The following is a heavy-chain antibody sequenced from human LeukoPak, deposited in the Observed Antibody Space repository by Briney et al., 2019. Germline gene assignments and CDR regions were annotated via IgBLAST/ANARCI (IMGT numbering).Heavy chain of an antibody. CDR3: ARDQKAGLYYYYYYMDV. Sequence: ASVKVSCKASGYTFTGYYMHWVRQAPGQGLEWMGWINPNSGGTNYAQKFQGRVTMTRDTSISTAYMELSRLRSGDTAVCYCARDQKAGLYYYYYYMDVWGKGTTVTVSS. CDR1: GYTFTGYY. CDR2: INPNSGGT. D-gene: IGHD6-19*01. J-gene: IGHJ6*03. V-gene: IGHV1-2*02.